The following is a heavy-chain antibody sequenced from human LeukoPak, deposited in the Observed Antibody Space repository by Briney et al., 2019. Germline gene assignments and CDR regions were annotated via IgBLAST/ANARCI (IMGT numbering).Heavy chain of an antibody. CDR1: GYSFTSYW. D-gene: IGHD6-19*01. Sequence: GESLKISCKGSGYSFTSYWIGWVRQMPGKGLEWMGIIYPSDSDTRYSPSFQGQVTISADKSISTAYLQWSSLKASDTAMCYCARLPRPTRSSGFEYYFDYWGQGTLVTVSS. CDR2: IYPSDSDT. CDR3: ARLPRPTRSSGFEYYFDY. J-gene: IGHJ4*02. V-gene: IGHV5-51*01.